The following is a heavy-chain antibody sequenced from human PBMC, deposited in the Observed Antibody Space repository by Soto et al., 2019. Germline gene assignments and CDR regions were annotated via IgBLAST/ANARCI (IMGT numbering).Heavy chain of an antibody. CDR1: GFTFSDYG. CDR3: GREGQQLAQEKYYQFNGMDV. V-gene: IGHV1-18*01. CDR2: ISGDNINS. Sequence: ASVKVSCKASGFTFSDYGLSWVRQAPGQPLEWMGWISGDNINSKYSQKFQGRLTMTTDTSTATASMELRSLTSDDTAVYYCGREGQQLAQEKYYQFNGMDVWGKGTTGTVSS. J-gene: IGHJ6*04. D-gene: IGHD6-13*01.